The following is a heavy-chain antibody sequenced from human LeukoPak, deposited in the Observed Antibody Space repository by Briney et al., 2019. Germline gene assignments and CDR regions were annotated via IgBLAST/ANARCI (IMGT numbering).Heavy chain of an antibody. Sequence: AGGSLRLSCAASGFTFSSYGMHWVRQAPGKGLEWVAVISYDGSNKDYADSVKGRFTISRDNAKNSLYLQMNSLRAEDTAVYYCAREVGFWSGYYNVLDYWGQGTLVTVSS. D-gene: IGHD3-3*01. J-gene: IGHJ4*02. CDR2: ISYDGSNK. CDR1: GFTFSSYG. CDR3: AREVGFWSGYYNVLDY. V-gene: IGHV3-30*03.